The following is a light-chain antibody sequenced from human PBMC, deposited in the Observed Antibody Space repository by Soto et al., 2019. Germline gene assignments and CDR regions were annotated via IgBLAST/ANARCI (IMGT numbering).Light chain of an antibody. CDR3: TSYTSSNTLYV. V-gene: IGLV2-14*01. CDR2: EVS. Sequence: QSVLTQPASVSGSPGQSITISCTRTSSDVGGYKYVSWYQQHPGKAPKLMIYEVSNRPSGVSNRFSGSKSGNTASLTISGLQAEDEADYYCTSYTSSNTLYVFGTGTKATVL. CDR1: SSDVGGYKY. J-gene: IGLJ1*01.